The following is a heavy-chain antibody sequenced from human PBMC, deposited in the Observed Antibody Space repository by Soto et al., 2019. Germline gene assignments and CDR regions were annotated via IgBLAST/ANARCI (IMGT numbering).Heavy chain of an antibody. Sequence: PSETLSHPCFVSGGSFSSWSDFWTWFLQPPGKGLEWVGSIYYSGNTNYNPSLKGRAIISLDTSKNQFSLILTSVTAADTAVYYCAGSKGGYSGSLGYWGQGTRVTVSS. J-gene: IGHJ4*01. CDR3: AGSKGGYSGSLGY. V-gene: IGHV4-61*01. D-gene: IGHD5-18*01. CDR2: IYYSGNT. CDR1: GGSFSSWSDF.